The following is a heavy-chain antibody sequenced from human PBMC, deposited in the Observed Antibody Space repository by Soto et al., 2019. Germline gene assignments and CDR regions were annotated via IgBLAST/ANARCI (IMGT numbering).Heavy chain of an antibody. J-gene: IGHJ4*02. CDR2: ISSSSSYI. CDR3: AKEAGELSTRSFDY. V-gene: IGHV3-21*01. D-gene: IGHD3-16*02. CDR1: GFTFSSYS. Sequence: EVQLVESGGGLAKPGGSLRLSCAASGFTFSSYSMNWVRQAPGKGLEWVSSISSSSSYIYYADSVKGRFTISRDNAKNSLYLQMNSLRAEDTAVYYCAKEAGELSTRSFDYWGQGTLVTVSS.